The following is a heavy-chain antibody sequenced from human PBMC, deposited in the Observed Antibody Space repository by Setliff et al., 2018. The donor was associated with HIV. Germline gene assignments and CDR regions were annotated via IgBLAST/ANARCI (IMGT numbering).Heavy chain of an antibody. CDR1: GYTFTSYP. V-gene: IGHV1-3*01. D-gene: IGHD3-3*01. CDR2: INAGNGNT. CDR3: ARYDFWRGHHDAFDI. Sequence: ASVKVSCKGSGYTFTSYPIHWVRQAPGQRLEWMGWINAGNGNTKYSQRFQGRVTITRDTYASTAYMELSSLRADDTAVYYCARYDFWRGHHDAFDIWGQGTMVTVSS. J-gene: IGHJ3*02.